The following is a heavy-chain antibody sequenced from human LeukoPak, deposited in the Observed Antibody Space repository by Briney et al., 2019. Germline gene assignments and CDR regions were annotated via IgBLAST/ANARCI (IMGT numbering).Heavy chain of an antibody. Sequence: TGGSLRLTCTASGFTLSHYGMHWVRQAPGKGLELVALLWADGTRPSYADSVKGRFTISRDISRNTLYLQMNGLRAEDTALYYCARDADTTALYWYFELWGRGTLVTVSS. V-gene: IGHV3-33*08. CDR2: LWADGTRP. D-gene: IGHD2/OR15-2a*01. J-gene: IGHJ2*01. CDR1: GFTLSHYG. CDR3: ARDADTTALYWYFEL.